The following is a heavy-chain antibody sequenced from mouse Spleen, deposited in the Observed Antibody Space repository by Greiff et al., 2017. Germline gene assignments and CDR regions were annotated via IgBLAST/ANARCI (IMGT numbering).Heavy chain of an antibody. CDR2: IHPNSGST. CDR3: ARSFTAPAWFAY. V-gene: IGHV1-64*01. J-gene: IGHJ3*01. D-gene: IGHD1-2*01. CDR1: GYTFTSYW. Sequence: QVQLQQPGAELVKPGASVKLSCKASGYTFTSYWMHWVKQRPGQGLEWIGMIHPNSGSTNYNEKFKSKATLTVDKSSSTAYMQLSSLTSEDSAVYYCARSFTAPAWFAYWGQGTLVTVSA.